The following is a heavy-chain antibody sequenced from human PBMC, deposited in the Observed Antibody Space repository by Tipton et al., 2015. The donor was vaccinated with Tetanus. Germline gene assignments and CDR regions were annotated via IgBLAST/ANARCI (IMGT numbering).Heavy chain of an antibody. CDR3: ASRSDSSGYYYFDY. Sequence: QSGAEVKKPGSSVKVSCKASGGTFSSYAISWVRQAPGQGLEWMGGIIPIFGTASYAQKFQGRVTITADESTSTAYMELSSLRSEDTAVYYCASRSDSSGYYYFDYWGQGTLVTVSS. V-gene: IGHV1-69*01. CDR2: IIPIFGTA. CDR1: GGTFSSYA. D-gene: IGHD3-22*01. J-gene: IGHJ4*02.